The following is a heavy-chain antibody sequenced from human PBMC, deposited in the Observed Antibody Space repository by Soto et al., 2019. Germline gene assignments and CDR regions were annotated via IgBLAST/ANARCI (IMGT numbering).Heavy chain of an antibody. J-gene: IGHJ6*02. CDR3: AKGWVDTAMVPTSYGMDV. CDR1: GFTFSSYG. CDR2: ISYDGSNK. Sequence: GGSLRLSCAASGFTFSSYGMHWVRQATGKGLEWVAVISYDGSNKYYADSVKGRFTISRDNSKNTLYLQMNSLRAEDTAVYYCAKGWVDTAMVPTSYGMDVWGQGTTVTVSS. V-gene: IGHV3-30*18. D-gene: IGHD5-18*01.